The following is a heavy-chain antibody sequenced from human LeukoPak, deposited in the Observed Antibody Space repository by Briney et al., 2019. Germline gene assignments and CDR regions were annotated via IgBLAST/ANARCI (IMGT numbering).Heavy chain of an antibody. Sequence: GGSVSLSCAATGFTFSNYAIQCGRQAPGKGLVWVAFISDDGSRQHYADSVKGRFTSCQVNSKNTPKLQMYNLRAEGPAVYYCVKDRTATYALDYWGQETLLPVSS. J-gene: IGHJ4*02. CDR1: GFTFSNYA. CDR3: VKDRTATYALDY. CDR2: ISDDGSRQ. D-gene: IGHD4-17*01. V-gene: IGHV3-30-3*01.